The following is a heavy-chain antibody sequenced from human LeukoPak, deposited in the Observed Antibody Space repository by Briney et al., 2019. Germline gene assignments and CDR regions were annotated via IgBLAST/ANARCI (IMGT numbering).Heavy chain of an antibody. CDR2: ISYDGSSM. CDR3: AKLPFPSRMSYHYYGMDV. CDR1: GFTFSSYG. Sequence: GGSLRLSCEASGFTFSSYGIHWVRQAPGKGLEWVAVISYDGSSMFYADPVKGRFTVSRDNLKNTLYLQMDSLRAEDSAVYYCAKLPFPSRMSYHYYGMDVWGQGTTVTVSS. J-gene: IGHJ6*02. V-gene: IGHV3-30*18. D-gene: IGHD2-8*01.